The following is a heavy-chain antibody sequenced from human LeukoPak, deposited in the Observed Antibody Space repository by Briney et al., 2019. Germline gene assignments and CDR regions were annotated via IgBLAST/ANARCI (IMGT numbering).Heavy chain of an antibody. J-gene: IGHJ4*02. V-gene: IGHV1-2*04. CDR3: ARGVGGSYIDVHEDYFDY. CDR2: INPNSGGT. CDR1: GYTFTGFY. Sequence: ASVKVSCKASGYTFTGFYMHWVQQASGQGLVCMGCINPNSGGTNYAQKFQGWVTMTRDTSISTAYMELSRLRSDDTAVYYCARGVGGSYIDVHEDYFDYWGQGTLVTVSS. D-gene: IGHD2-15*01.